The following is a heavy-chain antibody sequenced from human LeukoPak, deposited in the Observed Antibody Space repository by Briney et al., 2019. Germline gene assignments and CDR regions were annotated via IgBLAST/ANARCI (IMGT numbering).Heavy chain of an antibody. V-gene: IGHV4-34*01. CDR1: GGSCSGYY. CDR2: INHSGST. Sequence: SETLSLTCAVYGGSCSGYYWSWIRQPPGKGLEWIGEINHSGSTNYNPSLKSRVTISVDTSKNQFSLKLSSVTAADTAVYYCATGGYYDSSGYHDAFDIWGQGTMVTVSS. CDR3: ATGGYYDSSGYHDAFDI. D-gene: IGHD3-22*01. J-gene: IGHJ3*02.